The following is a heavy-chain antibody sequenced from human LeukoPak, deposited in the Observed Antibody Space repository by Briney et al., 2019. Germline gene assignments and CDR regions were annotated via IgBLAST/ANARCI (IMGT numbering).Heavy chain of an antibody. CDR1: GYTLCNYR. J-gene: IGHJ3*01. CDR3: VVVVEPYDSDGFDV. D-gene: IGHD3-16*01. Sequence: RPGGSLRLSCAGSGYTLCNYRGHWVRRAPGKGLVWVTLINAYRNTATYADSVKRRYPISRHNARHPLSLQMNSLRIGHTLVYYCVVVVEPYDSDGFDVWGEGTMITVSS. V-gene: IGHV3-74*03. CDR2: INAYRNTA.